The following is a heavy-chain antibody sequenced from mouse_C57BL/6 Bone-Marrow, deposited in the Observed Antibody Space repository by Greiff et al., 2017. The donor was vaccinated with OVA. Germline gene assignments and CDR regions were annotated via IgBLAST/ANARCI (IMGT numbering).Heavy chain of an antibody. CDR1: GYTFTSYG. D-gene: IGHD2-3*01. J-gene: IGHJ2*01. Sequence: QVQLQQSGAELARPGASVKLSCKASGYTFTSYGISWVKQRTGQGLEWIGEIYPRSGNTYYNEKFKGKATLTADTSSSTAYMQLSSLTSEDSAVYYCAREGGYDGYYVDYWGQGTTLTVSS. CDR3: AREGGYDGYYVDY. V-gene: IGHV1-81*01. CDR2: IYPRSGNT.